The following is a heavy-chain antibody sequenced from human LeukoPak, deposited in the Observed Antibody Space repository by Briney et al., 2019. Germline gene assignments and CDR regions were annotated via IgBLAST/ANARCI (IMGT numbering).Heavy chain of an antibody. Sequence: GGSLRLSCTASGFTFGDYAMSWVRQAPGKGLEWVGSIRSKAYGGTTEYAASVKGRFTISRDDSKSIAYLQMNSLKTEDTAVYYCTRVGSSWYRDALDIWGQGTMVTVSS. D-gene: IGHD6-13*01. V-gene: IGHV3-49*04. CDR2: IRSKAYGGTT. CDR1: GFTFGDYA. CDR3: TRVGSSWYRDALDI. J-gene: IGHJ3*02.